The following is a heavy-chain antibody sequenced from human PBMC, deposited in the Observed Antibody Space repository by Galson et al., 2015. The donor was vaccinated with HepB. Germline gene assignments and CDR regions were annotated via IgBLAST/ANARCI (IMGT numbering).Heavy chain of an antibody. D-gene: IGHD3-22*01. V-gene: IGHV1-46*03. CDR1: GYTFTSYY. J-gene: IGHJ3*02. CDR2: INPSGGST. Sequence: SVKVSCKASGYTFTSYYMHWVRQAPGQGLEWMGIINPSGGSTSYAQKFQGRVTMTRDTSTSTVYMELSSLRSEDTAVYYCARGVIVVVTTHDAFDIWGQGTMVTVSS. CDR3: ARGVIVVVTTHDAFDI.